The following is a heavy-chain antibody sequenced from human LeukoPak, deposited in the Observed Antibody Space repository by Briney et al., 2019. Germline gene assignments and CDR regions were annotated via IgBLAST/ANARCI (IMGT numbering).Heavy chain of an antibody. CDR2: ISSSGSTI. CDR3: ARAGGGSRRPGY. V-gene: IGHV3-48*03. CDR1: GFTFSSYE. D-gene: IGHD1-26*01. J-gene: IGHJ4*02. Sequence: PGGSLRFSCAASGFTFSSYEMNWVRQAPGKGLEWVSYISSSGSTIYYADSVKGRFTISRDNAKNSLYLQMNSLRAEDTAAYYCARAGGGSRRPGYWGQGTLVTVSS.